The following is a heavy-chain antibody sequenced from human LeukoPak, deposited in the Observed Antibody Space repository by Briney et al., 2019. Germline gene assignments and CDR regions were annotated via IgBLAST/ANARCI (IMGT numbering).Heavy chain of an antibody. CDR1: GGSISSYY. D-gene: IGHD6-19*01. CDR3: ARHDSSGWYFPGSSSWFDP. V-gene: IGHV4-59*08. J-gene: IGHJ5*02. Sequence: SETLSLTCTVSGGSISSYYWSWIRQPPGKGLEWIGYIYYSGSTNYNPSLKSRVTISVDTSKNQFSLKLSSVTAADTAVYYCARHDSSGWYFPGSSSWFDPWGQGTLVTVSS. CDR2: IYYSGST.